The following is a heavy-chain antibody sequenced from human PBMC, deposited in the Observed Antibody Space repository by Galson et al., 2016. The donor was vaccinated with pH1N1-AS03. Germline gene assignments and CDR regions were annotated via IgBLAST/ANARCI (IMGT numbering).Heavy chain of an antibody. D-gene: IGHD3-10*01. Sequence: SVKVSCKASGGTFSSYAISWVRQAPGQGLEWMGGIIPIFGTANYAQKFQGRVTITADESKSTAYMELSSLRSEDTAVYYCARGGISYGSGSYYPAFDYWGQGTLVTVSS. V-gene: IGHV1-69*13. CDR3: ARGGISYGSGSYYPAFDY. CDR1: GGTFSSYA. J-gene: IGHJ4*02. CDR2: IIPIFGTA.